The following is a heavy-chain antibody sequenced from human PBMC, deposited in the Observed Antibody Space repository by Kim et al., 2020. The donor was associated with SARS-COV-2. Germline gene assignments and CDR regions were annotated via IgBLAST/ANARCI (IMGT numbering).Heavy chain of an antibody. CDR2: FDPEDAET. J-gene: IGHJ6*02. D-gene: IGHD3-10*01. CDR3: ATAFAVRGDIRDYYYYYGIDV. Sequence: ASVKVSCKVSGYTLNELSIHWVRQAPGRGLEWMGGFDPEDAETIYAQKFQGRVTMTEDTSTDTAYMELGSLRSEDTAVYYCATAFAVRGDIRDYYYYYGIDVWGQGTTVTVSS. V-gene: IGHV1-24*01. CDR1: GYTLNELS.